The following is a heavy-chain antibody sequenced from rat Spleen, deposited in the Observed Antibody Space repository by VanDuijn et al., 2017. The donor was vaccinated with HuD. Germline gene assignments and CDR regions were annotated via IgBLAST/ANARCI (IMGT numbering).Heavy chain of an antibody. Sequence: EVQLVESGGGLVQPGRSLKLSCVASGFTFSDYHMAWVRQAPTKGLEWVASINYDGDSTYYRDSVKGRFTISRDNAKSSLYLQMDSLRSEDTATYCCTRDRILRSTGFDYWGQGVMVTVSS. D-gene: IGHD1-6*01. J-gene: IGHJ2*01. CDR1: GFTFSDYH. CDR2: INYDGDST. V-gene: IGHV5-20*01. CDR3: TRDRILRSTGFDY.